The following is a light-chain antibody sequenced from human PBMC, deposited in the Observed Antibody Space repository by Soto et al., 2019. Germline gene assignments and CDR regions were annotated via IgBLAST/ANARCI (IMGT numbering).Light chain of an antibody. Sequence: DIPMTQSPSTLSTSVGDRVTITCRASQTISSWLAWYQEKPGKAPKLLIYKASTSESGVPSRFSGSGSGTEFTLTISSLQPDEFATYYCQQYDSYPYTFGQGTKLEIK. CDR2: KAS. V-gene: IGKV1-5*03. CDR3: QQYDSYPYT. J-gene: IGKJ2*01. CDR1: QTISSW.